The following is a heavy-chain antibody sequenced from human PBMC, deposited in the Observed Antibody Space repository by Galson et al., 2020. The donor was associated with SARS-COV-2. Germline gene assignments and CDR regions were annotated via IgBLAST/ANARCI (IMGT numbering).Heavy chain of an antibody. J-gene: IGHJ5*02. D-gene: IGHD3-16*02. CDR2: IYYSGST. CDR3: ARLARGITFGGVIVGESSRTLYNWFDP. CDR1: GGSISSSSYY. Sequence: ENSETLSLTCTVSGGSISSSSYYWGWIRQPPGKGLEWIRSIYYSGSTYYNPSLKSRVTISVDTSKNQFSLKLSSVTAADTAVYYCARLARGITFGGVIVGESSRTLYNWFDPWGQGTLVTVSS. V-gene: IGHV4-39*01.